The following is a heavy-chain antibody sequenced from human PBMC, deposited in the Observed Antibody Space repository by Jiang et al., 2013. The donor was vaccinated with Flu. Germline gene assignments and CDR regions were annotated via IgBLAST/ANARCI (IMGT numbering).Heavy chain of an antibody. Sequence: GAEVKKPGASVKVSCKASGYTFPTYGIHWVRQAPGQRLEWMGWIDAGNGNTKYSQKFQDRVTITRDTSANTAYMELSSLRSEDTALYYCARDLRVSEPSYYFDYWGQGTLVAVSS. CDR2: IDAGNGNT. D-gene: IGHD1-14*01. CDR3: ARDLRVSEPSYYFDY. CDR1: GYTFPTYG. V-gene: IGHV1-3*01. J-gene: IGHJ4*02.